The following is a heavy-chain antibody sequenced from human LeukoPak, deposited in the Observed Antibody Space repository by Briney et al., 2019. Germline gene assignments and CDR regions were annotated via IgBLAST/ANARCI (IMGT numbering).Heavy chain of an antibody. CDR2: MYYSGSA. V-gene: IGHV4-39*01. D-gene: IGHD6-19*01. CDR3: ARQSSYISGWYFDY. J-gene: IGHJ4*02. Sequence: SETLSLTCTVSGGSVSDSRYYWGSIRQPPGKGLEWIGNMYYSGSANYNPSLKSRVTIYIDTSKNQFSLKLSSVTAADTAVYYCARQSSYISGWYFDYWGQGTLVTVSS. CDR1: GGSVSDSRYY.